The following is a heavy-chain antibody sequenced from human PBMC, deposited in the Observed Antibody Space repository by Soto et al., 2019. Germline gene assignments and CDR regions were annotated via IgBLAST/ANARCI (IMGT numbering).Heavy chain of an antibody. V-gene: IGHV3-21*01. CDR2: ISSSSSYI. J-gene: IGHJ6*02. D-gene: IGHD6-19*01. CDR1: GFTFSSYS. Sequence: EVQLVESGGGLVKPGGSLRLSCAASGFTFSSYSMNWVRQAPGKGLEWVSSISSSSSYIYYADSVKGRFTISRDNAKNSLYLQMNSLVAEDTAVYYCARSGAVAGTYYYGMDVWGQGTTVTVSS. CDR3: ARSGAVAGTYYYGMDV.